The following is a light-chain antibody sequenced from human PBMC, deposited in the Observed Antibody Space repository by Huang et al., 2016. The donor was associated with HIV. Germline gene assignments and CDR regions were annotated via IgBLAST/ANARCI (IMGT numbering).Light chain of an antibody. CDR2: AAS. J-gene: IGKJ5*01. CDR3: QQYYSTPPIT. V-gene: IGKV1-39*01. Sequence: DIQMTQSPSSLSASVGDRVTITCRASQSISRYLNWYQQKPGKAPKLLIYAASSLQSGVPSRFSGSGSGTDFTLTISSLQPEDFATYYCQQYYSTPPITFGQGTRLEIK. CDR1: QSISRY.